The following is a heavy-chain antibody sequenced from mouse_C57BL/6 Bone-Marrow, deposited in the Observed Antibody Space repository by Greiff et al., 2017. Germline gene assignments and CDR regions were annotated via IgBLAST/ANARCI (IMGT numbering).Heavy chain of an antibody. V-gene: IGHV1-64*01. D-gene: IGHD2-1*01. CDR3: ARCDGKYDFDT. Sequence: QVQLQQPGAELVKPGASVQLSCKASGYTFTSYWMHWVKQRPGQGLEWIGMIHPNSGSTNYNEKFKSKATLTVDKSSSTAYMQLSSLTSEDSAVYYCARCDGKYDFDTWGQGTTLPASS. CDR2: IHPNSGST. CDR1: GYTFTSYW. J-gene: IGHJ2*01.